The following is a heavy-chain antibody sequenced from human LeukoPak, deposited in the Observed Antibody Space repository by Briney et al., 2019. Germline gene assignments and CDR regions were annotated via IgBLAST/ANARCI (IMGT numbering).Heavy chain of an antibody. CDR3: AREGPHGSGIYYNPLDY. J-gene: IGHJ4*02. CDR2: INHSGST. D-gene: IGHD3-10*01. CDR1: GGSFSGYY. V-gene: IGHV4-34*01. Sequence: SETLSLTCAVYGGSFSGYYWSWIRQPPGKGLEWIGEINHSGSTNYNPSLTSRVTISVDTSKNQFSLKLSSVTAADTALYYCAREGPHGSGIYYNPLDYWGQGALVIVSS.